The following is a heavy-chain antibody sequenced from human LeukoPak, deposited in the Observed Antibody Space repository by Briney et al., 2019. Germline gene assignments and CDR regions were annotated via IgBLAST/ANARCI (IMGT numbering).Heavy chain of an antibody. CDR3: ARYFDF. J-gene: IGHJ4*02. CDR2: ISSSSSTI. V-gene: IGHV3-48*02. Sequence: GGSLRLSCGVSGFTFLSSSMNWVRQAPGKGLDWVSYISSSSSTIYYADSVKGRFTISRDNAKNSLYLKMNSLRDEDTAVYYCARYFDFWGQGTLVTVSS. CDR1: GFTFLSSS.